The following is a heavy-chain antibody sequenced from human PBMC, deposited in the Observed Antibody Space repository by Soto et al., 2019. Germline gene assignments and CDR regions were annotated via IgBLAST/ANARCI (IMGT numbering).Heavy chain of an antibody. CDR3: ARKGPFMYDAFDI. V-gene: IGHV3-33*01. CDR2: IWYDGSNK. CDR1: GFTFSSYG. J-gene: IGHJ3*02. D-gene: IGHD3-10*02. Sequence: QVQLVESGGGVVQPGRSLRLSCAASGFTFSSYGMHWVRQAPGKGLEWVAVIWYDGSNKYYADSVKGRFTISRDNSKNTLYLQMNSLRAEDTAVYYCARKGPFMYDAFDIWGQGTMVTVSS.